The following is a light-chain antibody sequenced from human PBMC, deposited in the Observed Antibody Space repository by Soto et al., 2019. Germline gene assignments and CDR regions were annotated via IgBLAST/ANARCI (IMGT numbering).Light chain of an antibody. V-gene: IGKV3-20*01. Sequence: EIVLTQSPGTLSLSPGERATLSCRASQSVSNNYLGWYQQKPGQAPRLLVYGASRRATGIPDRFSGSGSGTDFPLTSSGLEAEYFAVYYCQQYGNSLPWTFGQGTKVEIK. CDR2: GAS. CDR1: QSVSNNY. J-gene: IGKJ1*01. CDR3: QQYGNSLPWT.